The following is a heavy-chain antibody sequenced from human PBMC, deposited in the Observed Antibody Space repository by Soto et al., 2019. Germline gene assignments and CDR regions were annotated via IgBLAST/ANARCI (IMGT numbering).Heavy chain of an antibody. CDR3: SADRPDIGVGWWV. J-gene: IGHJ6*02. D-gene: IGHD2-15*01. CDR2: IVVASGQT. V-gene: IGHV1-58*02. Sequence: ASVKVSCKASGSGFISSGIQWVRQAHGQRLDWIGWIVVASGQTNYAQNFRGRVAITRDTSTATAYIELTGLTSEDTAVYFCSADRPDIGVGWWVWGQGTTVTVSS. CDR1: GSGFISSG.